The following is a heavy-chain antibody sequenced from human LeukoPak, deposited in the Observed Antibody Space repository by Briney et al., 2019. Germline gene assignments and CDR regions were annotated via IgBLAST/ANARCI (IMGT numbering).Heavy chain of an antibody. V-gene: IGHV3-9*01. D-gene: IGHD6-13*01. J-gene: IGHJ3*02. Sequence: PGGSLRLSCAASGFTFDDYAMHWVRQAPGKGLEWVSGISWNSGSIGYADSVKGRFTISRDNAKNSLYLQMNSLRAEDTALYYCAKDSSSSWSGGAFDIWGQGTMVTVSS. CDR2: ISWNSGSI. CDR1: GFTFDDYA. CDR3: AKDSSSSWSGGAFDI.